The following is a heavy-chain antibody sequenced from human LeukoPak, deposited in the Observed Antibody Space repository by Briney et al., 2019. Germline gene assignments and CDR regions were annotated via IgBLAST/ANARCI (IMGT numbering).Heavy chain of an antibody. J-gene: IGHJ4*02. CDR1: GYFFTNYY. Sequence: ASVKVSCKASGYFFTNYYMHWVRRAPGQGLEWLGLINPSSGATRYAQKFQGRGTMTRDTSTSTVYMELSSLRFEDTAVYYCARVGGSGSYSMYHFDSWGQGTLVTVSS. CDR3: ARVGGSGSYSMYHFDS. D-gene: IGHD3-10*01. V-gene: IGHV1-46*01. CDR2: INPSSGAT.